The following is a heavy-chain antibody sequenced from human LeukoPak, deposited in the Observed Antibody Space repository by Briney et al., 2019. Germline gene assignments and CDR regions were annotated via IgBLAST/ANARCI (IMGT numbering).Heavy chain of an antibody. V-gene: IGHV5-51*01. CDR3: ARMFHSGRVFDP. Sequence: GESLKISCKGSGYSFPIYWIAWVRQMPGKGLEWMGIIYPGDSDTRYSPSFQGQVTISVDKSISTAYLQWSSLKASDTAIYYCARMFHSGRVFDPWGQGTLVTVSS. CDR1: GYSFPIYW. J-gene: IGHJ5*02. D-gene: IGHD3-10*01. CDR2: IYPGDSDT.